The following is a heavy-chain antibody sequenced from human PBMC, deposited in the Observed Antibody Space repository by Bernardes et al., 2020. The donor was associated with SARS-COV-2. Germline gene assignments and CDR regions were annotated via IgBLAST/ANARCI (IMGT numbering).Heavy chain of an antibody. D-gene: IGHD2-2*01. V-gene: IGHV1-69*13. CDR3: ATTSLEYARQYHFGMDV. Sequence: SVKVSCRASGGTLRSYAIIWVRQAPGQGLEWMGGIIPLFGRANTAQKFQGRVTITADESAGTAYMELNSLRSEDTALYYCATTSLEYARQYHFGMDVWGQGTTVTVSS. J-gene: IGHJ6*02. CDR2: IIPLFGRA. CDR1: GGTLRSYA.